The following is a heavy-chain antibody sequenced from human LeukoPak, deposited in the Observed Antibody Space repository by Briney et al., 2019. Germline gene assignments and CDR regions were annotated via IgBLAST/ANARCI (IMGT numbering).Heavy chain of an antibody. V-gene: IGHV4-61*02. D-gene: IGHD3-10*01. Sequence: EPSETLSLICTVSGGSISSGNYYWSWIRQPAEKGLEWIGRIYTSGSTNYNPSLKSRVTISVDTSKNQFSLKLNSVTAADTAVYYCARGLLWFGEGPGAFDIWGQGTMITVSS. CDR2: IYTSGST. J-gene: IGHJ3*02. CDR3: ARGLLWFGEGPGAFDI. CDR1: GGSISSGNYY.